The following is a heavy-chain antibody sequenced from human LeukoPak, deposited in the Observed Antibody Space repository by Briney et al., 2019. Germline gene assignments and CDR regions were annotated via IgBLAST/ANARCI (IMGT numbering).Heavy chain of an antibody. V-gene: IGHV4-34*01. D-gene: IGHD3-3*01. Sequence: PSETLSLTCAVYGGSFSGYYWSWIRQPPGKGLEWIGEINHSGSTNYNPSLKSRVTISVDTSKNQFSLKLSSVTAADTAVYYCARQQITIFGVVPKGIFDYWGQGTLVTVSS. J-gene: IGHJ4*02. CDR1: GGSFSGYY. CDR3: ARQQITIFGVVPKGIFDY. CDR2: INHSGST.